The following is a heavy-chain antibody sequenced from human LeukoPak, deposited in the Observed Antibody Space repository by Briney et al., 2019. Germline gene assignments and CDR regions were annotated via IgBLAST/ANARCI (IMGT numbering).Heavy chain of an antibody. CDR1: GGSISSYY. D-gene: IGHD2-21*02. J-gene: IGHJ6*02. CDR3: ARDAISPVVVTAPAYYYYYYGMDV. Sequence: SETLSLTCTVSGGSISSYYWSWIRQPAGKGLEWIGRISTTGSTNYNPSLKSRVTMSVDTTKNQFSLKLSSVTAADTAVYHCARDAISPVVVTAPAYYYYYYGMDVWGQGTTVTVSS. CDR2: ISTTGST. V-gene: IGHV4-4*07.